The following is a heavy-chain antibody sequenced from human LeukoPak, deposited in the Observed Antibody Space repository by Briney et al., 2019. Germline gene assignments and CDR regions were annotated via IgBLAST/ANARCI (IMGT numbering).Heavy chain of an antibody. V-gene: IGHV3-48*04. Sequence: GGSLRLSCAASGFTFSSYSMNWVRQAPGKGLEWVSYISSSSSTIYYADSVKGRFTISRDNAKNSLYLQMNSLRAEDTAVYYCARGLGWQQLATFDYWGQGTLVTVSS. CDR3: ARGLGWQQLATFDY. CDR2: ISSSSSTI. D-gene: IGHD6-13*01. J-gene: IGHJ4*02. CDR1: GFTFSSYS.